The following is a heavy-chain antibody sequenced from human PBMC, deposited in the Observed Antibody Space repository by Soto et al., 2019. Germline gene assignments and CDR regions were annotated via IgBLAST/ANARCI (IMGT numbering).Heavy chain of an antibody. V-gene: IGHV3-7*01. J-gene: IGHJ3*02. D-gene: IGHD3-3*01. CDR2: IKQDGSEK. CDR3: VREDTLRNNDFWSGHYTTDAFDI. CDR1: GFTFSRYW. Sequence: EVQLVESGGGLVQPGGSLRLSCAASGFTFSRYWMSWVRQAPGKGLEWVANIKQDGSEKYYVESVKGRFTMSRDNTKNSLYLQMNSLRAEDTAVYYCVREDTLRNNDFWSGHYTTDAFDIWGQGRMVTVSS.